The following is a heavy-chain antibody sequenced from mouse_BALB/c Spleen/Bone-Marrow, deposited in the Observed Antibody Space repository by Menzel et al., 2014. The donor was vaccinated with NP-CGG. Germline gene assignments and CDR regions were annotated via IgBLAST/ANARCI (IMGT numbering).Heavy chain of an antibody. J-gene: IGHJ3*01. CDR3: RGGPWFAY. CDR1: GFSLTNYG. CDR2: IWGDGST. Sequence: VHLVESGPGLVAPSQSLSITCTVSGFSLTNYGISWVRQPPGKGLEWLGVIWGDGSTNYHSALISRLSICKDNSMSQVLLKLNSLQTDDTATYYCRGGPWFAYWGQGTLVTVSA. D-gene: IGHD3-3*01. V-gene: IGHV2-3*01.